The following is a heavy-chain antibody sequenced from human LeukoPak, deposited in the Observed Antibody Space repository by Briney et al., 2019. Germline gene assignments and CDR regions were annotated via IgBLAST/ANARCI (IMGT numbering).Heavy chain of an antibody. D-gene: IGHD6-19*01. Sequence: PGGSLRLSCAASGLTVSSNYMSWVRQAPGKGLEWVSVIYSGGSTYYADSVKGRFTISRHISQNTLYLQMNSLRAEDTAVYYCARVRLGSGWSLFDFWGQGTLVTVSS. CDR3: ARVRLGSGWSLFDF. V-gene: IGHV3-53*04. CDR1: GLTVSSNY. J-gene: IGHJ4*02. CDR2: IYSGGST.